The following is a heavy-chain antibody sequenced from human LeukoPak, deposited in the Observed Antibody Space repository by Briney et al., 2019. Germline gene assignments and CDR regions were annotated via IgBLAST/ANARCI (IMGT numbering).Heavy chain of an antibody. CDR1: GFTFSSYY. Sequence: GGSLILSCAASGFTFSSYYMSWIRQAPGKGLEWVSYISHTSSDTNYADSVKGRFTISRDNAKTSLYLQMNSLRAEDTAVYYCARGGFDSLDYWGQGTLVTVSS. CDR2: ISHTSSDT. D-gene: IGHD2-15*01. V-gene: IGHV3-11*06. CDR3: ARGGFDSLDY. J-gene: IGHJ4*02.